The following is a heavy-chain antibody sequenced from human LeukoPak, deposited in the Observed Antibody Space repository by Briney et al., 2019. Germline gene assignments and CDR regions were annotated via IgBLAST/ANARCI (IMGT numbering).Heavy chain of an antibody. CDR3: VKDSSTTWFGGDSQ. D-gene: IGHD2/OR15-2a*01. Sequence: GGSLRLSCAASGFTFSSYAMSWVRQAPGKGLEWVSAISGSGGSTYYADSVKGRFTISRDNSKNILYLQMSSLRAEDTAIYYCVKDSSTTWFGGDSQWGQGTLVTVSS. CDR1: GFTFSSYA. V-gene: IGHV3-23*01. CDR2: ISGSGGST. J-gene: IGHJ4*02.